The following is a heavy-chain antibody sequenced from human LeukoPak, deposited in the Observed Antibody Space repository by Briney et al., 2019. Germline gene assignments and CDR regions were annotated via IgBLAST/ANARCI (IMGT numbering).Heavy chain of an antibody. CDR1: GGTFSSYA. V-gene: IGHV1-69*04. CDR3: ARGGLYYDSSGYQTYYFDY. J-gene: IGHJ4*02. CDR2: IIPILGIA. D-gene: IGHD3-22*01. Sequence: SVKVSCKASGGTFSSYAISWVRQAPGQGLEWMGRIIPILGIANYAQKFQGRVTITADKSTSTAYMELSSLRSEDTAVYYCARGGLYYDSSGYQTYYFDYWGQGTLVTVSS.